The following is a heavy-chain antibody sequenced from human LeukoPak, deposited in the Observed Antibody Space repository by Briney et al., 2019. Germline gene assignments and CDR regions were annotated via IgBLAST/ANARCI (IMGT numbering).Heavy chain of an antibody. CDR3: ARPPYDFWSGYYD. Sequence: PSETLSLTCTVSGGSISSYYWGWIRQPPGKGLEWIGSIYYSGSTYYNPSLRSRVTISVDTSNNPFSLKLSSVTAADTAVYYCARPPYDFWSGYYDWGQGTLVTVSS. J-gene: IGHJ4*02. V-gene: IGHV4-39*01. D-gene: IGHD3-3*01. CDR1: GGSISSYY. CDR2: IYYSGST.